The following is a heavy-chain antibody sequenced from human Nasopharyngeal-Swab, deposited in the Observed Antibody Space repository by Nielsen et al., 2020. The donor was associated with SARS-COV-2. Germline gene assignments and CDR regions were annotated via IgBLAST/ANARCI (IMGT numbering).Heavy chain of an antibody. D-gene: IGHD3-10*01. CDR2: ISGSGGST. Sequence: GESLKISCAASGFTFSSYAMSWVRQAPGKGLEWVSAISGSGGSTYYADSVKGRFTISRDNSKNTLYLQMNSLRAEDTAVYYCAKDQASGVFHYWGQGTLVTVSS. V-gene: IGHV3-23*01. CDR1: GFTFSSYA. CDR3: AKDQASGVFHY. J-gene: IGHJ4*02.